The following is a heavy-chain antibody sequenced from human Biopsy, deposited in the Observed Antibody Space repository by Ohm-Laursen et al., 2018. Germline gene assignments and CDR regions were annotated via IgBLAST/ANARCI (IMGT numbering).Heavy chain of an antibody. D-gene: IGHD5-18*01. V-gene: IGHV4-61*08. CDR2: VYSSGST. J-gene: IGHJ6*02. Sequence: SQTLSLTCTVSGGSVSSGGFYWTWIRQAPGKGLEFIGYVYSSGSTNYNPSLKSRATISLDTSRNQVSLRLSSVTAADTAVYYCARGIAVVRSLDVWGQGTTVAVSS. CDR1: GGSVSSGGFY. CDR3: ARGIAVVRSLDV.